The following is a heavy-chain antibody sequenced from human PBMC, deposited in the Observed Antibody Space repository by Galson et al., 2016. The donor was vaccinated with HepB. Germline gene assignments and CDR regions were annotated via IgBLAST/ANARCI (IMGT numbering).Heavy chain of an antibody. CDR1: GYTFTTYW. Sequence: SGAEVKKPGESLQISCKGSGYTFTTYWIGWVRQMPGKGLEWMGITYPGDSDTRDNPSFQGQVPISADKSSSTAYLQWRSLKASGTGMYYCARHGGIASAGSGDYNWFGPWGQGTLVTVSS. CDR2: TYPGDSDT. D-gene: IGHD6-13*01. J-gene: IGHJ5*02. CDR3: ARHGGIASAGSGDYNWFGP. V-gene: IGHV5-51*01.